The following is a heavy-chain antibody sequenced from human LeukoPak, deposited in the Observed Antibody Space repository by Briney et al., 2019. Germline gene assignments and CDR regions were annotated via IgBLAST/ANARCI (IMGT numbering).Heavy chain of an antibody. CDR1: GYTFTRYV. D-gene: IGHD3-10*01. CDR2: ISAYNGNT. CDR3: ARTTMVGGVIGGCVDY. Sequence: ASVKVSCKASGYTFTRYVISWLRQAAGHGLEWMGWISAYNGNTNYAQKLKGRVTMPPDTSTRTAYKELRSLRSDDTAVYYCARTTMVGGVIGGCVDYWGQGTLVTVSS. J-gene: IGHJ4*02. V-gene: IGHV1-18*01.